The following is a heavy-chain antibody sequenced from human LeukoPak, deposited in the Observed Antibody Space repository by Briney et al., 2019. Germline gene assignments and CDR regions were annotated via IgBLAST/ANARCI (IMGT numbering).Heavy chain of an antibody. CDR3: AMLVGENWFDP. CDR1: GYTFTDYY. D-gene: IGHD3-16*01. CDR2: VDPEDGET. Sequence: ASVKLSCKVSGYTFTDYYMHWVPQAPGKGLEWMGLVDPEDGETIYAEKFQGRVTITADTSTDTAYMELSSLRSEDTAVYYCAMLVGENWFDPWGQGTLVTVSS. J-gene: IGHJ5*02. V-gene: IGHV1-69-2*01.